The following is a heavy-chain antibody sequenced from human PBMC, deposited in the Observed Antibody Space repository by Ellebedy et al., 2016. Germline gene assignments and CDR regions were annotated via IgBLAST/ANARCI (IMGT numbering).Heavy chain of an antibody. CDR2: ISSNGGST. CDR3: ARDQGDATVAYYYYYGMDV. D-gene: IGHD4-23*01. Sequence: GESLKISCAASGFTFSSYAMHWVRQAPGKGLEYVSAISSNGGSTYYANSVKGRFTISRDNSKNTLYLQMGSLRAEDMAVYYCARDQGDATVAYYYYYGMDVWGQGTTVTVSS. CDR1: GFTFSSYA. V-gene: IGHV3-64*01. J-gene: IGHJ6*02.